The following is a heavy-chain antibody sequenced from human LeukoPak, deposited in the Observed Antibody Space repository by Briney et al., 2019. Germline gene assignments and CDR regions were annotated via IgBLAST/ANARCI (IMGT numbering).Heavy chain of an antibody. Sequence: SETLSLTCTVYGGSFSGYYWSWIRQPPGKGLEWIGEINHSGSTNHNPSLKSRVTISVDTSKNQFSLKLSSVTAADTAVYYCARVSPYCSSTSCRDYWGQGTLVTVSS. J-gene: IGHJ4*02. V-gene: IGHV4-34*01. CDR2: INHSGST. CDR1: GGSFSGYY. D-gene: IGHD2-2*01. CDR3: ARVSPYCSSTSCRDY.